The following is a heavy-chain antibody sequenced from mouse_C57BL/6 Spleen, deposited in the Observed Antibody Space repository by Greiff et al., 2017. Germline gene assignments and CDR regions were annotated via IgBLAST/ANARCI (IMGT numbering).Heavy chain of an antibody. CDR2: IDPKSGGT. D-gene: IGHD2-5*01. CDR1: GYTFTSYW. Sequence: QVQLQQPGAELVKPGASVKLSCKASGYTFTSYWMHWVKQRPGRGLEWIGRIDPKSGGTKYNEKFKSKATLTGDKPSSTAYMQLSSLTSEDSAVYYCAGSYVSNFNYFGYKGQGTTLTVCS. J-gene: IGHJ2*01. V-gene: IGHV1-72*01. CDR3: AGSYVSNFNYFGY.